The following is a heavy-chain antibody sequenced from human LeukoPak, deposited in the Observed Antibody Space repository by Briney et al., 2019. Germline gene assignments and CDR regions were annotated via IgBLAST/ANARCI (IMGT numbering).Heavy chain of an antibody. J-gene: IGHJ4*02. D-gene: IGHD5-18*01. CDR3: ARASNGYSYGLIDY. CDR2: ISAYNGNT. V-gene: IGHV1-18*04. CDR1: GYTFTSYG. Sequence: ASVKVSCKASGYTFTSYGISWVRQAPGQGLEWMGWISAYNGNTNYAQKLQGRVTMTTDTSTSTAYMELRSLRSDDTAVYYCARASNGYSYGLIDYWGQGTLVTVSS.